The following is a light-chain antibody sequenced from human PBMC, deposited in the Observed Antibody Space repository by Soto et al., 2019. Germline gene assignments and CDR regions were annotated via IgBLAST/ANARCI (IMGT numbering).Light chain of an antibody. V-gene: IGKV3-15*01. CDR2: GAS. J-gene: IGKJ1*01. CDR3: QEYNYGRTWA. CDR1: QSVGSN. Sequence: IVVTQSPSTLSVSPGQRFTLSCRARQSVGSNLAWYQQKPGQAPRLLXYGASTRATGIPARFSGSGSETEFTPAISSLQAEDSAVEFCQEYNYGRTWALGQGTKVDIK.